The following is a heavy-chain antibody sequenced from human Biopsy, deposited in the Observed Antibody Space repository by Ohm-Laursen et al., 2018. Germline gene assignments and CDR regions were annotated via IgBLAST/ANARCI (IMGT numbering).Heavy chain of an antibody. CDR1: GYTFTAFS. J-gene: IGHJ2*01. CDR3: ARGRRHCSGTCSRWYFDL. V-gene: IGHV1-2*02. D-gene: IGHD2-2*01. Sequence: EASVKVSCKPSGYTFTAFSVHWLRQAPGQGLEWMEWINPKSGDTDYPQNFQGRVSMTRDTSISTAYMDLSRLRSDDTAVYYCARGRRHCSGTCSRWYFDLWGRGTLVTVSS. CDR2: INPKSGDT.